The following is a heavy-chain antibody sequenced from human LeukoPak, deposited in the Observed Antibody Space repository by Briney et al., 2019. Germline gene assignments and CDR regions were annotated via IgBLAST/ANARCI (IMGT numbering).Heavy chain of an antibody. V-gene: IGHV4-34*01. Sequence: ASETLSLTCGVNGGSFSDYYWSWIRQPPGKGLEWTGEISHSGSTNYNPSLKSRVTISVDTSKNQFSLKLSSVTAADTAVYHCARRERKLYRYWYFDLWGRGTLVTVSS. D-gene: IGHD2-2*02. CDR2: ISHSGST. CDR1: GGSFSDYY. J-gene: IGHJ2*01. CDR3: ARRERKLYRYWYFDL.